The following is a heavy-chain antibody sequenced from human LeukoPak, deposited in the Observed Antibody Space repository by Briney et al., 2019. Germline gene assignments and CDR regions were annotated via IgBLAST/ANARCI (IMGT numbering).Heavy chain of an antibody. J-gene: IGHJ4*02. CDR1: GGSISSGDYS. V-gene: IGHV4-30-2*01. CDR3: ARGGPYDGSASFEY. D-gene: IGHD3-22*01. Sequence: PSQTLSLTCAVSGGSISSGDYSWSWIPPPPGQGLEWIGYIYHRGNTYYNPSLKSRVTISVDRSKNQFSLKLSSVTAADTAVYYCARGGPYDGSASFEYWGQGTLVTVSS. CDR2: IYHRGNT.